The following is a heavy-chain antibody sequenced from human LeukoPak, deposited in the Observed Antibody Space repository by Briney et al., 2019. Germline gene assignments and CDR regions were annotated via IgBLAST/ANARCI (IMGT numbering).Heavy chain of an antibody. J-gene: IGHJ5*02. CDR3: ARVYYYGSGSYTWFDP. CDR2: IYPGDSDT. Sequence: GESLKISCKGSGYSFTNYWIGWVRQMPGKGLEWMGIIYPGDSDTRYSPSFQGQVKVSVDRSISTAYLQWSSLEASDTAMYYCARVYYYGSGSYTWFDPWGQGTLVTVSS. D-gene: IGHD3-10*01. CDR1: GYSFTNYW. V-gene: IGHV5-51*01.